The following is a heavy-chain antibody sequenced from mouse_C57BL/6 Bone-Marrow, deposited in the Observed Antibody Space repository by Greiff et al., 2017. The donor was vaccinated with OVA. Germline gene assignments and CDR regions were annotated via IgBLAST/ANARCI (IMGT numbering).Heavy chain of an antibody. D-gene: IGHD1-1*02. V-gene: IGHV1-82*01. CDR3: ARSDYYGGLYFDY. CDR1: GFAFSSSW. Sequence: VQLQQSGPELVKPGASVKISCTASGFAFSSSWMNWVKQRPGKGLEWIGRIYPGDGDTNYTGKFKGKATLTADKSSSTAYMQLSSLTSEDSAVYVCARSDYYGGLYFDYWGQGTTLTVSS. CDR2: IYPGDGDT. J-gene: IGHJ2*01.